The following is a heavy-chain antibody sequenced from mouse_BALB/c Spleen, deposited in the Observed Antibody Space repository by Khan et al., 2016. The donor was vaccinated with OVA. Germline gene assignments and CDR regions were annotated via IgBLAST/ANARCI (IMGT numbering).Heavy chain of an antibody. CDR3: AREIYGGHAFAY. CDR2: ISPGSGDT. D-gene: IGHD1-2*01. Sequence: QVQLQQSGAELARPGASVKLSCKASGYTFTDYYINWVKLRTGQGLEWIGEISPGSGDTYYTERFTGKATLTADTSSSTAYMQLSSLKSEAAAVYICAREIYGGHAFAYWGQGSGVTVAA. CDR1: GYTFTDYY. V-gene: IGHV1-77*01. J-gene: IGHJ3*01.